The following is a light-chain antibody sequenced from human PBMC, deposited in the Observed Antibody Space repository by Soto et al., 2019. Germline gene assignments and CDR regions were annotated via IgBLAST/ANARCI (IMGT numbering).Light chain of an antibody. CDR2: DVS. J-gene: IGLJ1*01. Sequence: QSVLTQPRSVSGSPGQSVTISCTGNSSDVGGYNYVSWYQQHPGKAPKLMIYDVSKRPSGVPDRFSGSKSGNTASLTISGLQAEDEADYYCCSYAGSYVFGTGTKLTVL. CDR3: CSYAGSYV. V-gene: IGLV2-11*01. CDR1: SSDVGGYNY.